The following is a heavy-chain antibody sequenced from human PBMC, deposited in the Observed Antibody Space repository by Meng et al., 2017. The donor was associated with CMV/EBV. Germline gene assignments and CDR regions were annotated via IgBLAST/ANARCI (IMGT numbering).Heavy chain of an antibody. CDR3: ARGFRLVIVYAPSQFNRFDP. CDR1: GGSFSGYY. D-gene: IGHD2-8*01. J-gene: IGHJ5*02. V-gene: IGHV4-34*01. Sequence: GSLRLSCAVYGGSFSGYYWSWIRQPPGKGLEWIGEINPSGSTNYNPSLKGRVTISVDTSKNQFSLKLSSVTAADTAVYYCARGFRLVIVYAPSQFNRFDPWGQGTLVTVSS. CDR2: INPSGST.